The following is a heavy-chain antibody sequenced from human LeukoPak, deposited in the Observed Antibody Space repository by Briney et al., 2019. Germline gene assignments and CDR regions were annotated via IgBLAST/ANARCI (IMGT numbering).Heavy chain of an antibody. CDR2: IKQDGSEK. J-gene: IGHJ6*03. V-gene: IGHV3-7*01. CDR1: GFTFSSYW. D-gene: IGHD3-3*01. CDR3: VRGSLASGVVVYYYYYLDV. Sequence: GGSLRLSCAASGFTFSSYWMSWVRQAPGKGLEWVANIKQDGSEKYYVDSVKGRFTISRDNAKNSLYLQMDSLRAEDTAVYYCVRGSLASGVVVYYYYYLDVWGKGTTVTVSS.